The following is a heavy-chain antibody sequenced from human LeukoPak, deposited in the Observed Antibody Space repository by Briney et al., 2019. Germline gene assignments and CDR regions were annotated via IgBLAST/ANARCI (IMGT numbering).Heavy chain of an antibody. Sequence: SETLSLTCAVYGGSFSGYYWSWIRQPPGKGLEWIGEINHSGSTNYNPSLKSRVTISVDTSKNQFSLKLSSVTAADTAVYYCARGRGKYYDFWSGYLAFDYWGQGTLVTVSS. J-gene: IGHJ4*02. CDR3: ARGRGKYYDFWSGYLAFDY. CDR1: GGSFSGYY. V-gene: IGHV4-34*01. D-gene: IGHD3-3*01. CDR2: INHSGST.